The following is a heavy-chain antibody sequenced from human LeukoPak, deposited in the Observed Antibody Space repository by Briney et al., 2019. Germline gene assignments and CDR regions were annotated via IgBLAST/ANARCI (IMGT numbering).Heavy chain of an antibody. Sequence: TSQTLSPTCTVSGGSISSGGYYWSWIRQHPGKGLEWIGYIYYSGSTYYNPSLKSRVTISVDTSKNQFSLKLSSVTAADTAVYYCARSGHYYYDSSGYYYPYNWFDPWGQGTLVTVSS. J-gene: IGHJ5*02. CDR1: GGSISSGGYY. D-gene: IGHD3-22*01. CDR3: ARSGHYYYDSSGYYYPYNWFDP. CDR2: IYYSGST. V-gene: IGHV4-31*03.